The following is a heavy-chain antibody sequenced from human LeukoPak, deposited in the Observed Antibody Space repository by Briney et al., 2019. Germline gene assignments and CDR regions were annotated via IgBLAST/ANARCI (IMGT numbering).Heavy chain of an antibody. Sequence: SETLSLTCAVSGGSISSSNWWSWVRQPPGKGLEWIGEIYHSGSTNYNPSLKSRDTISVDKSKNQFSLKLSSVTAADTAVYYCARVSSGATTVDYWGQGTLVTVSS. J-gene: IGHJ4*02. D-gene: IGHD1-26*01. V-gene: IGHV4-4*02. CDR3: ARVSSGATTVDY. CDR2: IYHSGST. CDR1: GGSISSSNW.